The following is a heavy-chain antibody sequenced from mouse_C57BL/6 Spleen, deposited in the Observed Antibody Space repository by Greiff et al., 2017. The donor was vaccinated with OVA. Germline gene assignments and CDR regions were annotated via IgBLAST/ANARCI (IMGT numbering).Heavy chain of an antibody. CDR2: IYPGDGDT. CDR1: GYAFSSSW. J-gene: IGHJ1*03. Sequence: QVQLKQSGPELVKPGASVKISCTASGYAFSSSWMNWVKQRPGQGLEWIGRIYPGDGDTNYNGKFKGKATLTADQSSSTAYMQLSSLTSEDSAVYFCAKEEWGSEWYFEVWGTGTTVTVSA. D-gene: IGHD1-1*02. CDR3: AKEEWGSEWYFEV. V-gene: IGHV1-82*01.